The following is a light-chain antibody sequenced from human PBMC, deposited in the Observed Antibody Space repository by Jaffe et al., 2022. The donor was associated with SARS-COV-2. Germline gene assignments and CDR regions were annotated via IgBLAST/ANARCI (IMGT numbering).Light chain of an antibody. CDR1: ALPEKY. J-gene: IGLJ3*02. CDR3: YSTDSSGDHWV. Sequence: SYELTQPPSVSVSPGQTARITCSGDALPEKYAYWYQQKSGQAPVLVIYEDSKRPSGIPERISGSSSGTMATLTISGAQVEDEADYYCYSTDSSGDHWVFGGGTKLTVL. CDR2: EDS. V-gene: IGLV3-10*01.